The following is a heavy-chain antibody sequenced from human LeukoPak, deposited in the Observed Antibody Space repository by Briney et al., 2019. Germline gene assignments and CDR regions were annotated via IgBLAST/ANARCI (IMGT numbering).Heavy chain of an antibody. CDR1: GFTFSNYL. CDR2: ISSTGGTI. CDR3: ARGYSRTAFDI. J-gene: IGHJ3*02. Sequence: GGSLRLSCVGSGFTFSNYLMNWVRQAPGKGLEWVSFISSTGGTIYYADAVKGRFTVSRDNAKNSLLLQMNSLRAEDTALYYCARGYSRTAFDIWGQGTMVTVSS. V-gene: IGHV3-48*01. D-gene: IGHD2-15*01.